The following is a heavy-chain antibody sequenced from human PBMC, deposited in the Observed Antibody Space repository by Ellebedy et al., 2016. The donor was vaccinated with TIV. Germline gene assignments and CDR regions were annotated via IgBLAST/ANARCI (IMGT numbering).Heavy chain of an antibody. V-gene: IGHV3-66*01. CDR1: GFTVTTYY. CDR3: ARGSANYYHPLDS. Sequence: GGSLRLXXAASGFTVTTYYMNWVRQAPGKGLEWVSIIHSDGDTHYAGSVKGRFTMSRDTSKNTVYLQLNNLRADDTAVYYCARGSANYYHPLDSWGQGTLVTVSS. J-gene: IGHJ4*02. D-gene: IGHD3-10*01. CDR2: IHSDGDT.